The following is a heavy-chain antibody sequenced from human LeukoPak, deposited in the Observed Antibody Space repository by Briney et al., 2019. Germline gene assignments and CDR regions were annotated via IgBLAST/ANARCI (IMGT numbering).Heavy chain of an antibody. Sequence: SETLSLTCAVYGGPFNGYYWSWIRQSPGKGLEWIGEGNHNGGTKYNPSLKSRVTISADSSKSQFSLTLTSVTAADSAVYHCAKNGQSGFSFDPWGQGTLVTVSS. V-gene: IGHV4-34*01. CDR3: AKNGQSGFSFDP. J-gene: IGHJ5*02. D-gene: IGHD1-26*01. CDR2: GNHNGGT. CDR1: GGPFNGYY.